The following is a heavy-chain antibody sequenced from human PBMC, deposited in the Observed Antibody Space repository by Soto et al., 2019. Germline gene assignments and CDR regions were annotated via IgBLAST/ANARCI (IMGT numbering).Heavy chain of an antibody. V-gene: IGHV1-3*01. D-gene: IGHD2-2*01. J-gene: IGHJ4*02. CDR3: ARGSEYCSSTSCPFDY. CDR2: INAGNGNT. CDR1: GYTFTSYA. Sequence: VKVSCKASGYTFTSYAMHWVRQAPGQRLEWMGWINAGNGNTKYSQKFQGRVTITRDTSASTAYMELSSLRSEDTAVYYCARGSEYCSSTSCPFDYWGQGTLVTVSS.